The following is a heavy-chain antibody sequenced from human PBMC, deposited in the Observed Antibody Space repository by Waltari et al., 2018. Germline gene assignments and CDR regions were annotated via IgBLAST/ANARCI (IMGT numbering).Heavy chain of an antibody. CDR2: ILPIFCPP. D-gene: IGHD6-13*01. Sequence: QVQLVQSGAEVKKPGSSVKVSCKASGGTFSSYAISWVRQAPVHGLEWLGGILPIFCPPTHAQKFQGRVTITADESTSTAYMELSSLRSEDTAVYYCARGLEPNNRIAAAGPGFDPWGQGTLVTVSS. V-gene: IGHV1-69*12. CDR1: GGTFSSYA. J-gene: IGHJ5*02. CDR3: ARGLEPNNRIAAAGPGFDP.